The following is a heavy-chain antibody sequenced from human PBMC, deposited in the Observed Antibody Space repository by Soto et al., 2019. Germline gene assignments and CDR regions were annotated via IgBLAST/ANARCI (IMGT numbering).Heavy chain of an antibody. Sequence: PGGSLRLSCAASGFTFSSHSMNWVRQAPGKGLEWVSYISSSSSTIYYADTVKGRFTISRDNAKNSLYLQMNSLRAEDTAVYYCARDNLDDYIWGSYRYTVGSRYWFDPWGQGTLVTVPS. V-gene: IGHV3-48*01. CDR3: ARDNLDDYIWGSYRYTVGSRYWFDP. CDR2: ISSSSSTI. CDR1: GFTFSSHS. D-gene: IGHD3-16*02. J-gene: IGHJ5*02.